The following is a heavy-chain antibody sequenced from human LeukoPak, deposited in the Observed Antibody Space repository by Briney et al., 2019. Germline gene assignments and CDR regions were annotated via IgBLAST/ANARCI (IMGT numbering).Heavy chain of an antibody. D-gene: IGHD5-12*01. CDR3: AGDGGYSGYDADC. V-gene: IGHV3-48*01. CDR1: GFSFSLYS. J-gene: IGHJ4*02. Sequence: GESLRLSCVASGFSFSLYSMKWVRQAPGMGLEWVSYISDTSAMYYADSVRGRFTISRDNAKNSLFLQMNSLRVEDTGVYYCAGDGGYSGYDADCWGQGTLVTVSS. CDR2: ISDTSAM.